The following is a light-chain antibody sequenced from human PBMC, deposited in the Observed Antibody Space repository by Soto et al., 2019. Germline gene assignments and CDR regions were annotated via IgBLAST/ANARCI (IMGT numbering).Light chain of an antibody. CDR3: GSWDSSRSDYV. V-gene: IGLV1-51*01. CDR1: SSNIGGNS. Sequence: QSVMTQPPSVSAAPGQKVTISCSGSSSNIGGNSVSWYQQLPGTAPKLLIYDDNKRPSGIPDRFSGSKSGTSATLGITGFQTGDEADYYCGSWDSSRSDYVFGTGTKLTVL. J-gene: IGLJ1*01. CDR2: DDN.